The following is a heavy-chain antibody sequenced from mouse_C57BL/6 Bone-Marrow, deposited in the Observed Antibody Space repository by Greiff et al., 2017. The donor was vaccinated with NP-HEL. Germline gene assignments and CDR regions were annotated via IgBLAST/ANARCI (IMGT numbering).Heavy chain of an antibody. V-gene: IGHV1-15*01. Sequence: VQLQQSGAELVRPGASVTLSCKASGYTFTDYEMHWVKQTPVHGLEWIGAIDPETGGTAYNQKFKGKAILTADKSSSTAYMELRSLTSEDSAVYYCTDGVHYYAMDYWGQGPQSPSPQ. CDR2: IDPETGGT. CDR1: GYTFTDYE. CDR3: TDGVHYYAMDY. J-gene: IGHJ4*01. D-gene: IGHD2-3*01.